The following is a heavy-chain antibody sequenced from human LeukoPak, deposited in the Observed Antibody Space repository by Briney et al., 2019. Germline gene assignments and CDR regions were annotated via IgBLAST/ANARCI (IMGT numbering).Heavy chain of an antibody. V-gene: IGHV4-31*03. CDR1: GGSISSGGYY. Sequence: SETLSLTCTVSGGSISSGGYYWSWIRQHPGKGLEWIGYIYYSGSTYYNPSLKSRVTISVDTSKNQFSLKLSSVTAADTAVYYCVRKYLGYCSSTSCYTNWFDPWGQGTLVTVSS. J-gene: IGHJ5*02. CDR2: IYYSGST. D-gene: IGHD2-2*02. CDR3: VRKYLGYCSSTSCYTNWFDP.